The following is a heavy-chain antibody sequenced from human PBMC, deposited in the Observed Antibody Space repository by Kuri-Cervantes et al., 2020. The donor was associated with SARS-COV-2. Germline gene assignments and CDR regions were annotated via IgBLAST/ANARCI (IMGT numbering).Heavy chain of an antibody. J-gene: IGHJ6*02. V-gene: IGHV3-15*07. D-gene: IGHD2-2*01. CDR2: IKSKTDGGTT. CDR3: TTKLLSSSYYYYGMDV. Sequence: GESLKISCAASGFTFSNAWMNWVRQAPGKGLEWVGRIKSKTDGGTTDYAAPVKGRFTISRDDSKNTLYLQMNSLKTEDTAVYYCTTKLLSSSYYYYGMDVWGQGTTVTVSS. CDR1: GFTFSNAW.